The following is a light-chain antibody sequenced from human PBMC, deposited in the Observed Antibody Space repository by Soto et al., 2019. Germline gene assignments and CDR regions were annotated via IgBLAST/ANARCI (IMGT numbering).Light chain of an antibody. J-gene: IGKJ2*01. CDR3: HQYHRVPYT. Sequence: DIQMTQSPSSLSASIGDRVTITCQASQDIRDYLNWYQQKPGKAPKLLIYDASSLQTGVPSRFSGSGSGTDFTLTISSLQSEDIATYHCHQYHRVPYTFGQGTKLEIK. CDR1: QDIRDY. V-gene: IGKV1-33*01. CDR2: DAS.